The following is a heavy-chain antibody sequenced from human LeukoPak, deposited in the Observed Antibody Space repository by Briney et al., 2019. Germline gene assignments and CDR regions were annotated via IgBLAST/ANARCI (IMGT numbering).Heavy chain of an antibody. CDR3: VRDIAWNLDY. CDR2: INGHDGHI. CDR1: GYTFTRFG. D-gene: IGHD1-1*01. J-gene: IGHJ4*02. Sequence: ASVRVSCKTSGYTFTRFGVSWVRQGPGQGLEWVGWINGHDGHINYGQILQGRVTITMDTSTSTAYMEVRSLRFDDTAIYYCVRDIAWNLDYWAQGTLVTVPS. V-gene: IGHV1-18*01.